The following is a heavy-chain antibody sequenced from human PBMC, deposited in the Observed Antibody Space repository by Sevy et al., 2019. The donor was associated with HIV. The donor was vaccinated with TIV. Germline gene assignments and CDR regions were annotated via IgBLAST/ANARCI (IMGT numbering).Heavy chain of an antibody. J-gene: IGHJ4*02. CDR2: IYYSGST. V-gene: IGHV4-39*02. D-gene: IGHD6-13*01. Sequence: SETRSLTCTVSGGSVSSSSYYWGWIRQPPGKGLDWIGSIYYSGSTYYNPSLKSRVTISVDTSKNQFSLKVRSVTAADTAVYYCAREGPRIAQFDYWGQGALVTVSS. CDR1: GGSVSSSSYY. CDR3: AREGPRIAQFDY.